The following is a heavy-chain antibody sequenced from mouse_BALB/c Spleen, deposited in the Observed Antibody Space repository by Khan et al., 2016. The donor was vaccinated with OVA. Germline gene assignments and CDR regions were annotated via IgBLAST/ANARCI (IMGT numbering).Heavy chain of an antibody. CDR3: VRAGYNCWFDY. V-gene: IGHV2-9-2*01. J-gene: IGHJ3*01. D-gene: IGHD1-3*01. CDR1: GFSLTSYD. CDR2: IWTGGGT. Sequence: QVQLKESGPGLVAPSQSLSITCTVSGFSLTSYDISWIRQPPGKGLEWLGVIWTGGGTNYNSAFMSRLSISKDNSKSQVFLKMNSLQTDDTAIYYCVRAGYNCWFDYWGQGTLVTVSA.